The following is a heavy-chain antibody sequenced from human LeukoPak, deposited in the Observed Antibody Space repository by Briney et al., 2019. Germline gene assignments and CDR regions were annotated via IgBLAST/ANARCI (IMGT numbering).Heavy chain of an antibody. Sequence: GGSLRLSCAASGFTYSSCATSWVRQAPGKGLEWVSTISGSGENTYYADSVKGRFTISRDNSKNTVYLQMNSLRIEDTAVYFCAKALYGGHDYWGQGTLVTVST. V-gene: IGHV3-23*01. CDR3: AKALYGGHDY. CDR1: GFTYSSCA. CDR2: ISGSGENT. J-gene: IGHJ4*02. D-gene: IGHD4-17*01.